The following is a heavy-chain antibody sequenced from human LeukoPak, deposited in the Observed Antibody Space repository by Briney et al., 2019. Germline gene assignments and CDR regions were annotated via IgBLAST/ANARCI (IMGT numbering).Heavy chain of an antibody. J-gene: IGHJ4*02. V-gene: IGHV3-11*01. CDR3: AREHSLAYYFDY. Sequence: GGSLRLSCAASGFTFSDYYMSWIRQAPGKGLEWVSYISSSGTTIYYADSVKGRFTISRDNAKNSLYLQMNSLRAEDTAVYCCAREHSLAYYFDYWGQGTLVTISS. D-gene: IGHD6-13*01. CDR2: ISSSGTTI. CDR1: GFTFSDYY.